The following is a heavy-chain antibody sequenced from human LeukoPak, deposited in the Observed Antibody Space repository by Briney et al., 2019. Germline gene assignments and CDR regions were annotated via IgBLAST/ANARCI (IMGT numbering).Heavy chain of an antibody. D-gene: IGHD6-13*01. CDR2: IYYSGST. V-gene: IGHV4-59*12. J-gene: IGHJ5*02. CDR3: ARGLPYSSSWYQLERPNWFDP. Sequence: KPSETLSLTCTVSGGSISSYYWSWIRQPPGKGLEWIGYIYYSGSTNYNPSLKSRVTISVDTSKNQFSLKLSSVTAADTAVYYCARGLPYSSSWYQLERPNWFDPWGQGTLVTVSS. CDR1: GGSISSYY.